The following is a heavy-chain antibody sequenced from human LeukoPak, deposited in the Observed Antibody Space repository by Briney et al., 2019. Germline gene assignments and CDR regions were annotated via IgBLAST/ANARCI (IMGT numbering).Heavy chain of an antibody. D-gene: IGHD2-15*01. Sequence: SETLSLTCTVSGGSISSGDYYWSWIRQPPGKGLEWIGYIYYSGSTYYNPSLKSRLTISVDTSKNQFSLKLSSVTAADTAVYYCARIGRREPAVAAEFDPWGQGTLVTVSS. CDR2: IYYSGST. V-gene: IGHV4-30-4*02. CDR1: GGSISSGDYY. CDR3: ARIGRREPAVAAEFDP. J-gene: IGHJ5*02.